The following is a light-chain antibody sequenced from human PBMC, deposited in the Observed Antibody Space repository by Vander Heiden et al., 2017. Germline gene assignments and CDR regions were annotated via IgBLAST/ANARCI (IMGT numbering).Light chain of an antibody. J-gene: IGLJ1*01. CDR3: QSYDSSLSVLYV. V-gene: IGLV1-40*01. CDR2: GNS. Sequence: QSVLTQPPSVSGAPGQRVTIPCTGSSPNIGAGYDVHGYQQLPGTAPKLLIYGNSNRPSGVPDRFSGSKSGTSASLAITGLQAEDEADYYCQSYDSSLSVLYVFGTGTKVTVL. CDR1: SPNIGAGYD.